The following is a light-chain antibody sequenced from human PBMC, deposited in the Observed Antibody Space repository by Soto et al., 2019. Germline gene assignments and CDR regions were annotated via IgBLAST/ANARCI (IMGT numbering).Light chain of an antibody. CDR1: QSVSSSY. CDR3: QQYGTSLQRWT. CDR2: GAS. J-gene: IGKJ1*01. Sequence: DIVLTQAPGTPSLSPGERATLSCRASQSVSSSYLAWYQQKPGQAPRLLIYGASSRATGIPDRFSGSGSGTDFTLTISRLEPEDFAVYYCQQYGTSLQRWTFGQGTKVDIK. V-gene: IGKV3-20*01.